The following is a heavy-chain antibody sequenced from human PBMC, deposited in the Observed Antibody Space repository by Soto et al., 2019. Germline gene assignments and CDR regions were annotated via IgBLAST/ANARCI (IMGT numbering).Heavy chain of an antibody. CDR2: IIPMFGTT. CDR3: ARDNYYYGSGSY. D-gene: IGHD3-10*01. J-gene: IGHJ4*02. V-gene: IGHV1-69*06. Sequence: QVQLVQSGAEVKKPGSSVKVSCKASGGTFSSYAISWVRQAPGQGLEWMGGIIPMFGTTNYAQKFQGRVTITADKSTTTAYIELSSLRSEDTAVYYCARDNYYYGSGSYWGQGTLVTVSS. CDR1: GGTFSSYA.